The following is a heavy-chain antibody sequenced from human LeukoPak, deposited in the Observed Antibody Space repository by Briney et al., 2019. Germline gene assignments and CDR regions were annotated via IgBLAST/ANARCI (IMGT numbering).Heavy chain of an antibody. J-gene: IGHJ4*02. CDR3: AGVPTNSYGFGQ. V-gene: IGHV3-74*01. D-gene: IGHD5-18*01. Sequence: PGGSLRLSCAASGFGFSVYWMHWVRQAPGKGLVWVAHINEDGTSASHADSGKGRFTISRDNAKNTLYLQMNSLTVEDTAVYYCAGVPTNSYGFGQWGQGSLVTVSS. CDR1: GFGFSVYW. CDR2: INEDGTSA.